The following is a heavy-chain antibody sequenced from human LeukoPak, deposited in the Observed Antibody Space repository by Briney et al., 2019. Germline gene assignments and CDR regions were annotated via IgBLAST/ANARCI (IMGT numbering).Heavy chain of an antibody. CDR3: ARMLRREGDYYYYGMDV. Sequence: ASVKVSFKASGYTFTSYAMHWVRQAPGQGLEWMGWINAGNGNTKYSQKFQGRVTITRDTSASTAYMELSSLRSEDTAVYYCARMLRREGDYYYYGMDVWGKGTTVTVSS. CDR1: GYTFTSYA. D-gene: IGHD2-8*01. J-gene: IGHJ6*04. V-gene: IGHV1-3*01. CDR2: INAGNGNT.